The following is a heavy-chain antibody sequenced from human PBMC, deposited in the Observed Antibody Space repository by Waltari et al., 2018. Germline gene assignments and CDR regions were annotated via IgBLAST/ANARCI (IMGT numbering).Heavy chain of an antibody. CDR3: ARGVAAALT. J-gene: IGHJ5*02. V-gene: IGHV4-39*07. D-gene: IGHD6-13*01. CDR1: GGSISSSSYY. Sequence: QLQLQESGPGLVKPSETLSLTCTVSGGSISSSSYYWGGIRQPPGKGLEWIGSIYHSGGTYDTPSPKSRVTISVATSKNQFSLKLSSVTAADTAVYYCARGVAAALTWGQGTLVTVSS. CDR2: IYHSGGT.